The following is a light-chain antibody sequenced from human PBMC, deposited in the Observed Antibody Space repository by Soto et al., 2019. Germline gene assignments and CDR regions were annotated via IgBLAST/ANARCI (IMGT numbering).Light chain of an antibody. CDR2: KAS. J-gene: IGKJ1*01. V-gene: IGKV1-5*03. Sequence: DLQMTQSPSILSASVGDRVTITFRASQSISSWLAWYQQKPGKAPKLLIYKASTLKSGVPSRFSGSGSGTEFTLTISSLQPDDFATYYCQHYNSYSEAFGQGTKVDIK. CDR3: QHYNSYSEA. CDR1: QSISSW.